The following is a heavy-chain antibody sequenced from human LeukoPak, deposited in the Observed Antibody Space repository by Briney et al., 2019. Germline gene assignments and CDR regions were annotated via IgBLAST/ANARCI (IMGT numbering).Heavy chain of an antibody. CDR3: ASAEMATTGGFDP. D-gene: IGHD5-24*01. CDR1: GGSISSYY. J-gene: IGHJ5*02. CDR2: IYYSGST. V-gene: IGHV4-59*01. Sequence: SETLSLTCTVSGGSISSYYWSWIRQPPGKGLEWIGYIYYSGSTNYNPSLKSRVTISVDTSKNQFSLKLSSVTAADTAVYYCASAEMATTGGFDPWGQGTLVTVSS.